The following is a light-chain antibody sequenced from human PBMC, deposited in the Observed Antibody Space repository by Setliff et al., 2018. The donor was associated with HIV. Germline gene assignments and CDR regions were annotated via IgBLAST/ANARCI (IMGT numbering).Light chain of an antibody. J-gene: IGLJ1*01. CDR3: AAWDDSLSGQV. CDR2: RSN. CDR1: SSNIGSNY. Sequence: KRVTISCSGSSSNIGSNYVYWYQQLPGTAPRLLIHRSNQRPSGVPDRFSGSKSGTSASLAISGLRSEDEADYYCAAWDDSLSGQVFGTGTKVTVL. V-gene: IGLV1-47*01.